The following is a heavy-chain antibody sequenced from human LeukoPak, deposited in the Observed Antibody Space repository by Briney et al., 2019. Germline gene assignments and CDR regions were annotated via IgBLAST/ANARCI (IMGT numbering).Heavy chain of an antibody. CDR3: ARIPLIAAGKNWFDP. CDR2: IYTSGST. D-gene: IGHD6-13*01. J-gene: IGHJ5*02. V-gene: IGHV4-61*02. CDR1: GGSISSANYY. Sequence: SETLSLTCTVSGGSISSANYYWSWIRQPAGKGLEWIGRIYTSGSTNYNPSLKSRVTISVDTSKNQFSLKLNSVTAADTAVYYCARIPLIAAGKNWFDPWGQGTLVTVSS.